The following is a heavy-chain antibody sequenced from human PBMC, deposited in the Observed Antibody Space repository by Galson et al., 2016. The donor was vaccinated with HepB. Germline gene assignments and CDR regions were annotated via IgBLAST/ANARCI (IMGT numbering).Heavy chain of an antibody. CDR2: INTNTGKS. D-gene: IGHD2-2*01. Sequence: SVKVSCKASGYSVTTYAMNWVRQAPGQGLEWMGWINTNTGKSTYAQAFTGRFVFSLDTSVSTTYLQISGLKAEDTAVYYCARDMEYCSSTSCYVTAFDMWGQGTMITVSA. V-gene: IGHV7-4-1*02. J-gene: IGHJ3*02. CDR1: GYSVTTYA. CDR3: ARDMEYCSSTSCYVTAFDM.